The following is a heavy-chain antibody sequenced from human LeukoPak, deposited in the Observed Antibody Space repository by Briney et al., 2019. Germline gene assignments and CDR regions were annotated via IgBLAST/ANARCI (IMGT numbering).Heavy chain of an antibody. Sequence: SETLSLTCTVSGGSISSSSYYWGWIRQPPGKGLEWIGSFYYSGSTYYNPSLKSRVTISVDTSKNQFSLKLRSVTAADTAVYYCARSDGYGLVGIWGQGTMVTVSS. D-gene: IGHD3-10*01. J-gene: IGHJ3*02. V-gene: IGHV4-39*07. CDR3: ARSDGYGLVGI. CDR2: FYYSGST. CDR1: GGSISSSSYY.